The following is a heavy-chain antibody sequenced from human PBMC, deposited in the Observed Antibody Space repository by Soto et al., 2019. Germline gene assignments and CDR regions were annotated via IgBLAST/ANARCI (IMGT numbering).Heavy chain of an antibody. CDR2: IYYSGST. CDR1: GGSISSGGYY. V-gene: IGHV4-31*03. J-gene: IGHJ4*02. D-gene: IGHD3-22*01. CDR3: ARAYYYDFYFDF. Sequence: SETLSLTCTVSGGSISSGGYYWSWIRQHPGKGLEWIGYIYYSGSTYYNPSLKSRVTISVDTSKNQFSLKLSSVTAADTAVYYCARAYYYDFYFDFWGQGALVTVSS.